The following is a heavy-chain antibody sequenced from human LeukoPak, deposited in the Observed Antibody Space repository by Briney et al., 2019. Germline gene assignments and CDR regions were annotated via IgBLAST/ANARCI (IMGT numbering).Heavy chain of an antibody. Sequence: GGSLRPSCAAPGFTFSSYEMNWVRQAPGKGLEWVSYISSSGSTIYYADSVKGRFTISRDNAKNSLYLQMNSLRAEDTAVYYCAELGITMIGGVWGKGTTVTISS. CDR3: AELGITMIGGV. CDR1: GFTFSSYE. D-gene: IGHD3-10*02. V-gene: IGHV3-48*03. CDR2: ISSSGSTI. J-gene: IGHJ6*04.